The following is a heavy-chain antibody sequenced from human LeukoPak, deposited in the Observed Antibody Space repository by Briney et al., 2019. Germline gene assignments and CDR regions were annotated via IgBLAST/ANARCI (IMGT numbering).Heavy chain of an antibody. V-gene: IGHV1-24*01. J-gene: IGHJ5*02. D-gene: IGHD2-2*01. CDR2: SDPEDGET. Sequence: ASVKVSCKVSGYTLTELSMHWVRQAPGKGLEWMGGSDPEDGETIYAQKFQGRVTMTEDTSTDTAYMELSSLRSEDTAVYYCATLVSRQLLSGLANWFGPWGQGTLVTVSS. CDR3: ATLVSRQLLSGLANWFGP. CDR1: GYTLTELS.